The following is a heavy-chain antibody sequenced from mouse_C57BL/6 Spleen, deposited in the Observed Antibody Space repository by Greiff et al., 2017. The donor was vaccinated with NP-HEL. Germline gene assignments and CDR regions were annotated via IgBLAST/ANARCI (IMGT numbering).Heavy chain of an antibody. CDR2: IDPSDSET. V-gene: IGHV1-52*01. Sequence: VQLQQPGAELVRPGSSVKLSCKASGYTFTSYWMHWVKQRPIQGLEWIGNIDPSDSETHYNQKFKDKATLTVDKSSSTAYMQLSSLTSEDSAVYYCTRNSLELGLLDYWGQGTTLTVSS. D-gene: IGHD4-1*01. CDR1: GYTFTSYW. CDR3: TRNSLELGLLDY. J-gene: IGHJ2*01.